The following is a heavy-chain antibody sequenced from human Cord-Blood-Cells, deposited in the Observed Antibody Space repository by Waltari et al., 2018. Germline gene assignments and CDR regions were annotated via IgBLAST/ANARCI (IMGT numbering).Heavy chain of an antibody. Sequence: VQLQQSGAGLVMPSEHLSLPCAAYGGSFSGHYCSWTRRPPGQGLEWIGEINHSGSTNYNPSLKSRVTISVDTSKNQFSLKLSSVTAADTAVYYCARGGRGYSGYSYYFDYWGQGTLVTVSS. V-gene: IGHV4-34*01. CDR1: GGSFSGHY. CDR3: ARGGRGYSGYSYYFDY. J-gene: IGHJ4*02. D-gene: IGHD5-12*01. CDR2: INHSGST.